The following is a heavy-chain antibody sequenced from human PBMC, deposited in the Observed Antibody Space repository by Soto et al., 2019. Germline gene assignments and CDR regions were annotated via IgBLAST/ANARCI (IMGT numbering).Heavy chain of an antibody. CDR2: ISGNGGNT. V-gene: IGHV3-23*01. CDR1: GFTFSSFA. D-gene: IGHD3-22*01. J-gene: IGHJ4*02. CDR3: AKDASYYYDTGGYSASDY. Sequence: EVQLLESGGDLIQPGGSLRLSCAASGFTFSSFAMTWVRQAPGKGLEWVSGISGNGGNTYYADSVRGRFTISRDNSKTTLYLQMNSLRAEDTAIYYCAKDASYYYDTGGYSASDYWGQGTLVTVSS.